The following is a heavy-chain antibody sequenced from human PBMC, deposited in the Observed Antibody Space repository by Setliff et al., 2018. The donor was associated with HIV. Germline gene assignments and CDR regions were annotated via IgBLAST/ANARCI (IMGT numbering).Heavy chain of an antibody. CDR1: GFTFSSYW. CDR2: IRTKAYSGTT. V-gene: IGHV3-49*04. CDR3: SRDVLTNNYYYYGMDV. D-gene: IGHD4-4*01. Sequence: GGSLRLSCAASGFTFSSYWMHWVRQAPGKGLEWVAFIRTKAYSGTTEYAASVKDRFTISRDDSKSIAYLQMNSLKTEDSAVYYCSRDVLTNNYYYYGMDVWGQGTTVTVSS. J-gene: IGHJ6*02.